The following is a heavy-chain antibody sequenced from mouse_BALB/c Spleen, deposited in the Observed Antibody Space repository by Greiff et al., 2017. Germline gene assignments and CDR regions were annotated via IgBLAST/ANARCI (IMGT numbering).Heavy chain of an antibody. D-gene: IGHD2-14*01. CDR3: AREKVHYYAMDY. J-gene: IGHJ4*01. V-gene: IGHV1S137*01. CDR1: GYTFNDYA. Sequence: QVQLQQSGAELVRPGVSVKISCKGSGYTFNDYAMHWVKQSHAKSLEWIGVISTYYGDASYKQKFKGKATMTVDKSSSTAYMELARLTSEESAIYYCAREKVHYYAMDYWGQGTSVTVSS. CDR2: ISTYYGDA.